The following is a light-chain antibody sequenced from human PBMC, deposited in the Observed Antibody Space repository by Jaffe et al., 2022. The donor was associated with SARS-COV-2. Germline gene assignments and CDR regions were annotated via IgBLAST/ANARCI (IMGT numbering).Light chain of an antibody. V-gene: IGLV1-40*01. CDR3: QSYDSRLSGYV. J-gene: IGLJ1*01. CDR1: SSNIGAGYE. Sequence: QSVLTQPPSVSGAPGQRVTISCTGSSSNIGAGYEVHWYQQPPGAVPKLLIYADSNRPSGVPDRFSGSKSGTSASLAISGLQAEDEADYYCQSYDSRLSGYVFGTGTKVTVL. CDR2: ADS.